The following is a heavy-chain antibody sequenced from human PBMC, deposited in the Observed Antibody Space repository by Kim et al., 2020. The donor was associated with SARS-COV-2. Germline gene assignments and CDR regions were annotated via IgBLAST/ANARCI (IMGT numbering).Heavy chain of an antibody. CDR3: STSIVGISGQAGY. CDR1: GFTFSSYG. V-gene: IGHV3-23*01. J-gene: IGHJ4*02. CDR2: VSAGGNRT. D-gene: IGHD3-16*02. Sequence: GGSLRLSCAASGFTFSSYGMSWVRQAPGKGLEWVSPVSAGGNRTYYADSVKGRFTISRDNSKNTLYLQMNSLRAEDTATYYCSTSIVGISGQAGYWGQGT.